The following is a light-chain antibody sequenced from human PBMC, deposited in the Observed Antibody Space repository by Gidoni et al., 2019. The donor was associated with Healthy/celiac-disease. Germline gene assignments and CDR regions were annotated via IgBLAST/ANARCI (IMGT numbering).Light chain of an antibody. CDR1: QSISSW. Sequence: DIQMTQSPSTLSASVGDRVTITCRASQSISSWLAWYQQKPVKAPKLLIYDASSLESGVPSRFSGSGSGTEFTLTISSLHPDDFATYYCQQYNSYSYTFGQGTKLEIK. V-gene: IGKV1-5*01. CDR2: DAS. CDR3: QQYNSYSYT. J-gene: IGKJ2*01.